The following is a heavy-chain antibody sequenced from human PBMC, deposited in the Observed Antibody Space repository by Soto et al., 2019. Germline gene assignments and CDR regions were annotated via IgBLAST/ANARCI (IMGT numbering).Heavy chain of an antibody. D-gene: IGHD4-17*01. V-gene: IGHV4-31*03. CDR1: GGSISSGGYY. Sequence: QVQLQESGPGLVKPSQTLSLTCTVSGGSISSGGYYWSWIRQHPGKGLEWIGYIYYSGSTDYNPSLKSRVTISVDTSKNQFYLKLSSVTAADTAVYYCARDRVEGYDYGDYYPDYYYYYGMDVWGQGTTVTVSS. J-gene: IGHJ6*02. CDR2: IYYSGST. CDR3: ARDRVEGYDYGDYYPDYYYYYGMDV.